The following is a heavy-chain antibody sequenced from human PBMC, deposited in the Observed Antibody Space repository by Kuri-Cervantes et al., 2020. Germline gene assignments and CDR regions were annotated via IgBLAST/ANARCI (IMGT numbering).Heavy chain of an antibody. V-gene: IGHV2-5*02. CDR1: GFSLSTSGVG. CDR2: IYWDDDK. D-gene: IGHD3-3*01. J-gene: IGHJ4*02. Sequence: SGPTLVKPTQTLTLTCTLSGFSLSTSGVGVGWIRQPPGKALEWLALIYWDDDKRYSPSLKIRFTINKDTSKNQVVLTMTNVDPVDTATYYRAHQNFWSGYYNYWGQGALVTVSS. CDR3: AHQNFWSGYYNY.